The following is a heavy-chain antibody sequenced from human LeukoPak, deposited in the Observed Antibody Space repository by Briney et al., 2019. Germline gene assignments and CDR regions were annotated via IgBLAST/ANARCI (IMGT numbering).Heavy chain of an antibody. CDR3: ARGLNIAAAGSNY. D-gene: IGHD6-13*01. CDR2: MNPNSGNT. J-gene: IGHJ4*02. CDR1: GYTFTSYD. V-gene: IGHV1-8*01. Sequence: ASVKVSCTASGYTFTSYDINWVRQATGQGLEWMGWMNPNSGNTGYAQTFQGRVTMTRNTSISTAYMELSSLRSEDTAVYYCARGLNIAAAGSNYWGQGTLVTVPS.